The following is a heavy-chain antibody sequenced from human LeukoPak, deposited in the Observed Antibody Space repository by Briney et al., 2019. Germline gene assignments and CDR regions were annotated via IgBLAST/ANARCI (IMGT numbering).Heavy chain of an antibody. D-gene: IGHD3-10*01. Sequence: GGSLRLSCAASGFSVSSNYMSWVRQAPGKGLEWVSVIYSGGSTYYADSVKGRFTISRDNSKNTLYLQMNSLRAEDTAVYYCARGLVRGVTRHWGQGTLVTVSS. CDR2: IYSGGST. CDR1: GFSVSSNY. CDR3: ARGLVRGVTRH. J-gene: IGHJ4*02. V-gene: IGHV3-53*01.